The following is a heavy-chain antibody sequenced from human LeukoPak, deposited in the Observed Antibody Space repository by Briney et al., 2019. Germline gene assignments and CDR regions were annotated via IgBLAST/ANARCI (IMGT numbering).Heavy chain of an antibody. V-gene: IGHV4-61*02. D-gene: IGHD3-16*01. CDR2: FYTSGST. CDR3: ARETSQKGAHYMDV. J-gene: IGHJ6*03. CDR1: GGSISSGTYY. Sequence: KASETLSLTCTVSGGSISSGTYYWSWIRQPAGKGLEWIGRFYTSGSTNYNPSLKSRVTISVDTSKNQFSLKLSSVTAADTAVYYCARETSQKGAHYMDVWGKGTTVTISS.